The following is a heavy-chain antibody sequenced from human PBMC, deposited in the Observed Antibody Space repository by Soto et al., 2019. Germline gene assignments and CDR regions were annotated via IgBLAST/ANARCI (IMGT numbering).Heavy chain of an antibody. CDR3: AKNVLPYGCSWLDH. J-gene: IGHJ4*02. Sequence: EVQLVESGGGLVQPGGSLRLSCATSGFMFSTYWMTWVRQAPGKGLEWVANIKQDGSEKYYVDSVKGRFSVSRDNAENSLHRRISSLRVDDTAFYYCAKNVLPYGCSWLDHWGEGTLVTVSS. V-gene: IGHV3-7*03. D-gene: IGHD3-10*01. CDR1: GFMFSTYW. CDR2: IKQDGSEK.